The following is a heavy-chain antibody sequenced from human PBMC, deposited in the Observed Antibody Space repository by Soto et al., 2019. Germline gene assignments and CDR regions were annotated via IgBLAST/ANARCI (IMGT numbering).Heavy chain of an antibody. CDR1: GYSFTSYW. V-gene: IGHV5-51*01. CDR2: IYPGDSDT. CDR3: ARAAHGDYDRSYNWFDP. Sequence: GESLKISCKGSGYSFTSYWIGWVRQMPGKGLEWMGIIYPGDSDTRYSPSFQGQVTISRDNSKNTLYLQMNSLRAEDTAVYYCARAAHGDYDRSYNWFDPWGQGTLVTVSS. J-gene: IGHJ5*02. D-gene: IGHD4-17*01.